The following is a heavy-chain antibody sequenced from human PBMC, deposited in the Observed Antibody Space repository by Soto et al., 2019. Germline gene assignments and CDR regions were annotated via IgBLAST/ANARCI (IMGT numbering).Heavy chain of an antibody. CDR1: GGTFSSYV. CDR2: IIPIFGTA. V-gene: IGHV1-69*13. J-gene: IGHJ6*02. Sequence: SSDTVSCQASGGTFSSYVICGVRQAHRQGLEWMGGIIPIFGTANYAQKFQGRVTITADESTSTAYMELSSLRSEDTAVYYCASHMETGPIDYDHMDVWGQGTTVTVSS. D-gene: IGHD1-1*01. CDR3: ASHMETGPIDYDHMDV.